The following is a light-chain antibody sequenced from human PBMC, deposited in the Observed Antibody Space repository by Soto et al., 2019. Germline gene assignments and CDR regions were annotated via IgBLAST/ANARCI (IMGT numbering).Light chain of an antibody. CDR1: SNDVGGYRF. V-gene: IGLV2-8*01. J-gene: IGLJ2*01. CDR3: SSYAGSNTFVV. Sequence: QSVLTQPPSASGSPGQSVTISCSGTSNDVGGYRFVSWYQQHPGKAPKLIIYEVTKRPSGVPDRFSGSKSGNTASLSVSGLQAEDEADYYCSSYAGSNTFVVFGGGTKVTVL. CDR2: EVT.